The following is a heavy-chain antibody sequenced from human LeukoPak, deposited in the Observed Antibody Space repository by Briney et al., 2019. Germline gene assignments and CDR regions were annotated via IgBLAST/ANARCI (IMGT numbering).Heavy chain of an antibody. V-gene: IGHV4-39*01. CDR1: GGSISSSSYY. J-gene: IGHJ5*02. Sequence: SESLSLTCTVSGGSISSSSYYWGWIRQPPGKGLEWIGSMYYSGTTYYNPSLKSRVTISVDTSKNQFSLKLSSVTAADTAVYYCARHRYRSGSDWIDPWGQGTLVTVSS. CDR2: MYYSGTT. D-gene: IGHD1-26*01. CDR3: ARHRYRSGSDWIDP.